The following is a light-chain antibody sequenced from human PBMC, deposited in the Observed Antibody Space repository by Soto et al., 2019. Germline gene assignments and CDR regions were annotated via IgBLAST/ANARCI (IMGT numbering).Light chain of an antibody. Sequence: QSALTQPASGSRSPGQSITISCTGTSSDVGGYNYVSWYQQHPGKAPKLMIYDVSNRPSGVSNRFSGSKSGNTASLTISGLQAEDEADYYCSSYTSSSTLRVFGGGTKLTFL. V-gene: IGLV2-14*01. CDR2: DVS. CDR1: SSDVGGYNY. J-gene: IGLJ2*01. CDR3: SSYTSSSTLRV.